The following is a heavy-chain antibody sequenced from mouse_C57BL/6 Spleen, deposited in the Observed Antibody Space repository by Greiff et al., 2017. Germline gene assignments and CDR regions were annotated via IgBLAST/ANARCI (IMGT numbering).Heavy chain of an antibody. J-gene: IGHJ4*01. CDR1: GYTFTSYW. V-gene: IGHV1-64*01. CDR3: ARGDDYDVGHYAMDY. D-gene: IGHD2-4*01. CDR2: IHPNSGST. Sequence: QVQLQPPGAELVKPGASVKLSCKASGYTFTSYWMHWVKQRPGQGLEWIGMIHPNSGSTNYNEKFKSKAILTVDKSSSTAYMQLSSLTSEDSAVYYCARGDDYDVGHYAMDYWGQGTSVTVSS.